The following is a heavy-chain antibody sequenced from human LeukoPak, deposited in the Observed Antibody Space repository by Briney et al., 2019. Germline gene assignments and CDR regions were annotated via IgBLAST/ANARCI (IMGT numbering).Heavy chain of an antibody. CDR1: GFTFSTYG. Sequence: GGSLRLSCSASGFTFSTYGTSWVRQAPGKGLEWVISISGSGSTTYYADSVKGRFTISRDNAKNTLYLQMNSLRAEDTAVYYCARSYGSGSYRPDYWGQGTLVSVSS. CDR2: ISGSGSTT. J-gene: IGHJ4*02. CDR3: ARSYGSGSYRPDY. V-gene: IGHV3-23*01. D-gene: IGHD3-10*01.